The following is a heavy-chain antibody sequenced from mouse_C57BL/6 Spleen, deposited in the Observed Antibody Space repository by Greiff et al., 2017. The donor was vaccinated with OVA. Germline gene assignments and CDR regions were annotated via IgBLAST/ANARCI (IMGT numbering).Heavy chain of an antibody. J-gene: IGHJ4*01. D-gene: IGHD2-3*01. CDR2: IDPETGGT. CDR1: GYTFTDYE. Sequence: VQRVESGAELVRPGASVTLSCKASGYTFTDYEMHWVKQTPVHGLEWIGAIDPETGGTAYNQKFKGKAILTADKSSSTAYMELRSLTSEDSAVYYCTRVYDGYYVGAMDYWGQGTSVTVSS. V-gene: IGHV1-15*01. CDR3: TRVYDGYYVGAMDY.